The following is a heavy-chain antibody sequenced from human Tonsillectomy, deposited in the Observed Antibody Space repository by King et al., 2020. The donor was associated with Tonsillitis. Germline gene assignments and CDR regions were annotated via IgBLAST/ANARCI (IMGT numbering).Heavy chain of an antibody. V-gene: IGHV4-34*01. CDR3: ARXLRYXDXXGXXGVRXXXTXAXXX. Sequence: VQLQQWGAGLLKPSETLSLTCAVYGGSFSGYYWSWIRQPPGKGLEWIGEINHSGSTNYNPSLKSRVTISVDTSKNQFSLKRSSVTAADTPVYYCARXLRYXDXXGXXGVRXXXTXAXXXXXXGTMVTVSS. J-gene: IGHJ3*01. D-gene: IGHD3-22*01. CDR2: INHSGST. CDR1: GGSFSGYY.